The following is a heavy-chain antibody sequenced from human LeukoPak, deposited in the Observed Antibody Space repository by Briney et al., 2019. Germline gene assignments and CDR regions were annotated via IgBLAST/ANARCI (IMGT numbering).Heavy chain of an antibody. D-gene: IGHD5-18*01. V-gene: IGHV1-69*05. CDR3: ARGMGYSYVLDY. CDR1: GVTFISTA. Sequence: GASVKVSCKASGVTFISTAINWVRQAPGQGLEWMGRIIPMYGSPNHAQKFQGRVTITTDESMSTAYMELNSLTSEDTAVYFCARGMGYSYVLDYWGKGTTVTVSS. CDR2: IIPMYGSP. J-gene: IGHJ6*04.